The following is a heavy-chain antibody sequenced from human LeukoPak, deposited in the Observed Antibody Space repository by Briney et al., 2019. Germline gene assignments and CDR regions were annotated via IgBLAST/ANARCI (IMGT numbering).Heavy chain of an antibody. CDR2: IYTSGST. CDR3: ARFVVVPTDAFDI. V-gene: IGHV4-61*02. CDR1: GGSISSGSYY. D-gene: IGHD2-2*01. Sequence: SQTLSLTXTVSGGSISSGSYYWSWIRQPAGKGLDWIGRIYTSGSTNYNPSLKSRVTISVDTSKNQFSLKLSSVTAADTAVYYCARFVVVPTDAFDIWGQGTMVTVSS. J-gene: IGHJ3*02.